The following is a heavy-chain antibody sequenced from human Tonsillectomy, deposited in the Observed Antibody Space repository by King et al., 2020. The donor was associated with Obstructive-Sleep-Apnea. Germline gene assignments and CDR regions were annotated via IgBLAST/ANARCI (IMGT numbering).Heavy chain of an antibody. CDR3: AKDPSSGWYRGSDN. CDR1: GFTFDDYA. V-gene: IGHV3-9*01. J-gene: IGHJ4*01. Sequence: VQLVESGGGLVQPGRSLRLSCAASGFTFDDYAMHWVRQAPGKGLEWVSGINWNSDYIGYADSVKGRFTISRDNDKNSLYLQMNSLRTEDTALYYCAKDPSSGWYRGSDNWGHGTLVSVSS. D-gene: IGHD6-19*01. CDR2: INWNSDYI.